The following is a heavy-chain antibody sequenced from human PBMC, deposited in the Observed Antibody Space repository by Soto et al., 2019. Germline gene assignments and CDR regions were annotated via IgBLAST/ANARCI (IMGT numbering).Heavy chain of an antibody. D-gene: IGHD4-17*01. CDR1: GFTFDDYA. V-gene: IGHV3-9*01. Sequence: EVQLVESGGGLVQPGRSLRLSCAASGFTFDDYAMHWVRQAQGKGLEWVSGISWNSGSIGYADSVKGRFTISRDNAKNSLYLQMNSLRAEDTALYYCAGTTVVTHYGYYYGMDVWGQGTTVTVSS. CDR2: ISWNSGSI. J-gene: IGHJ6*02. CDR3: AGTTVVTHYGYYYGMDV.